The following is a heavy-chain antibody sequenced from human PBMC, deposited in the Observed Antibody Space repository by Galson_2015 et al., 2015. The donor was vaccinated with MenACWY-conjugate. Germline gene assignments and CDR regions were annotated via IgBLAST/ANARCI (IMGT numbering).Heavy chain of an antibody. CDR3: ARDRVTDYYYGMDV. J-gene: IGHJ6*02. D-gene: IGHD2-21*02. CDR2: IYYSGST. Sequence: LSLTCTVSGGSISSYYWGWIRQPPGKGLEWIGYIYYSGSTNYNPSLKSRVTISVDTSKNQFSLKLSSVTAADTAVYYCARDRVTDYYYGMDVWGQGTTVTVSS. CDR1: GGSISSYY. V-gene: IGHV4-59*01.